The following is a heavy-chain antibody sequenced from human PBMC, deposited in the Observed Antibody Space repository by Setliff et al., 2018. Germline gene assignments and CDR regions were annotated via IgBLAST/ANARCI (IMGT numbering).Heavy chain of an antibody. J-gene: IGHJ4*02. CDR1: GFTFSTYR. V-gene: IGHV3-33*08. CDR2: IWDDGVKK. CDR3: ARTCSGSGCYAGLES. Sequence: PVGSLRLSCAASGFTFSTYRMHWVRQAPGKGLEWVAVIWDDGVKKYHADSVKGRFTISRDNSKNTLYLQMNSLRPEDTAVYYCARTCSGSGCYAGLESWGQGTPVTVSS. D-gene: IGHD2-15*01.